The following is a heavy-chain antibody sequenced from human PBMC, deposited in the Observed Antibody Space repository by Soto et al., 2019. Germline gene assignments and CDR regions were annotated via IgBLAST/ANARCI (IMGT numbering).Heavy chain of an antibody. CDR2: IYYSGST. Sequence: SETLSLTCPVAGDSIRSSSDYWGWIRQPPGKGLEWIGSIYYSGSTFYNPSLKSRVTISVDTSRNQFSLKLRSVTAAETAVYYCARLSRIGLVNYRGQGTQVTVSS. J-gene: IGHJ4*02. CDR1: GDSIRSSSDY. D-gene: IGHD3-22*01. V-gene: IGHV4-39*01. CDR3: ARLSRIGLVNY.